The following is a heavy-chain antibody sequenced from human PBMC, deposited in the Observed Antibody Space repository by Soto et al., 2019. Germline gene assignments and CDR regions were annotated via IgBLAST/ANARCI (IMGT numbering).Heavy chain of an antibody. D-gene: IGHD2-21*02. V-gene: IGHV1-18*01. CDR2: INPYNENT. CDR3: VREEVTLPRLGFGY. J-gene: IGHJ4*02. Sequence: QIQLVQSGAEVKKPGASVKVSCKASDYSFSSYAISWVRQAPGQGLEWMGWINPYNENTNYAQKFQCKIAMTTDTSTSTAYMALGSLRFDDTATYYCVREEVTLPRLGFGYWGQGTLVTVSS. CDR1: DYSFSSYA.